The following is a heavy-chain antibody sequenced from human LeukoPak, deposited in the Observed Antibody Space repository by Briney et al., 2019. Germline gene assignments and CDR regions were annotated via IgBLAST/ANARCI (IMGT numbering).Heavy chain of an antibody. CDR3: ARNVFPYYSGSGSPYNVDVRQNSYFDF. V-gene: IGHV1-46*01. J-gene: IGHJ4*02. CDR1: GYTFTGYY. D-gene: IGHD3-10*01. CDR2: INPSVGTT. Sequence: ASVKVSCKASGYTFTGYYIHWVRQAPGQGLEWMGTINPSVGTTRSAKGRASLTRDTSTSTVYMALSTLRSEDTAVYYCARNVFPYYSGSGSPYNVDVRQNSYFDFWGQGTLVTVSS.